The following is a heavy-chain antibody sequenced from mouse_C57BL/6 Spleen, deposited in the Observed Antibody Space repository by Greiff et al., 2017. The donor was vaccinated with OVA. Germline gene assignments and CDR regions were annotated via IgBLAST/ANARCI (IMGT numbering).Heavy chain of an antibody. D-gene: IGHD4-1*01. J-gene: IGHJ2*01. CDR1: GFTFSDYY. CDR3: ARVITGLYYFDY. Sequence: EVHLVESEGGLVQPGSSMQLSCTASGFTFSDYYMAWVRQVPEKGLEWVANINYDGSSTYYLDSLKSRFIISRDNAKNILYLQMSSLKSEDTATYYCARVITGLYYFDYWGQGTTLTVSS. CDR2: INYDGSST. V-gene: IGHV5-16*01.